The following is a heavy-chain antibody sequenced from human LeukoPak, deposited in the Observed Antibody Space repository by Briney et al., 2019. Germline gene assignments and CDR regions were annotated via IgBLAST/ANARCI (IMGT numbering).Heavy chain of an antibody. D-gene: IGHD3-10*01. V-gene: IGHV5-51*01. Sequence: GESLKISCKGSGYTFTSYWIGWARQMSGKGLEWMGIIYPGDSDTKYSPSFQGQVTISADKSISTAYLQWRSLKASDTAMYYCARRGGSGSYIDYWAREPWSPSPQ. CDR2: IYPGDSDT. J-gene: IGHJ4*02. CDR1: GYTFTSYW. CDR3: ARRGGSGSYIDY.